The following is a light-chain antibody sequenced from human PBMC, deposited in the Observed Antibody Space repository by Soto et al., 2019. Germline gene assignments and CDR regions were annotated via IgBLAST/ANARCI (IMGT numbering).Light chain of an antibody. CDR1: KLGDKY. J-gene: IGLJ2*01. CDR3: QAWDSSTAV. Sequence: SYELTQPPSVSVSPGQTASITCSGDKLGDKYACWYRQKPGQSPVLVIYQDNKRPSGIPERFSGSNSGNTATLTISGTQAIDEADYYCQAWDSSTAVFGGGTKLTVL. V-gene: IGLV3-1*01. CDR2: QDN.